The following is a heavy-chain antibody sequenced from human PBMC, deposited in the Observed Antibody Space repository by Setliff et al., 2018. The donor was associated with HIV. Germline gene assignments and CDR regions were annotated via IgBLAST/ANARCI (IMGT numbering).Heavy chain of an antibody. J-gene: IGHJ4*02. V-gene: IGHV1-69*05. CDR2: IMPIFGVT. CDR1: GGTFTSYA. CDR3: ATRLSGYTSYYFDQ. Sequence: SVKVSCKASGGTFTSYAFNWVRQAPGQRLEWMGEIMPIFGVTKYAQKFQGRLSISTGESTRTAYMELTSLTSEDTAVYFCATRLSGYTSYYFDQWGQGTLVTGSS. D-gene: IGHD5-12*01.